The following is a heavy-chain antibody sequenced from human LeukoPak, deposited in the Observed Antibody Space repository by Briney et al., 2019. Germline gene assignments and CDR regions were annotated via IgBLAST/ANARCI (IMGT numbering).Heavy chain of an antibody. CDR1: GFSLSTSGMC. CDR3: ARMARYYDSGTSYVGDWFDP. Sequence: QTLTLTCTFSGFSLSTSGMCVSWIRQPPGKALEWLARIDWDDDKYYSTSLKTRLTISMDTSKNQVVLTMTNMDPVDTATYYCARMARYYDSGTSYVGDWFDPWGQGTLVTVSS. D-gene: IGHD3-10*01. CDR2: IDWDDDK. V-gene: IGHV2-70*11. J-gene: IGHJ5*02.